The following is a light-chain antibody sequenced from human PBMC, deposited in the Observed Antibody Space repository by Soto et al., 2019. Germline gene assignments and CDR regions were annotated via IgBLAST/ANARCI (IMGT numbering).Light chain of an antibody. CDR1: SSDVGGYNF. J-gene: IGLJ2*01. Sequence: QSVLTQPPSASGSPGQSVTISCTGTSSDVGGYNFVSWYQQHPGKVPKLMIYEVTKRPSGVPDRFSGPKSGNTASLTVSGLQAEDEADYYCSSYAGSNNVLFGGGTKVTVL. CDR2: EVT. CDR3: SSYAGSNNVL. V-gene: IGLV2-8*01.